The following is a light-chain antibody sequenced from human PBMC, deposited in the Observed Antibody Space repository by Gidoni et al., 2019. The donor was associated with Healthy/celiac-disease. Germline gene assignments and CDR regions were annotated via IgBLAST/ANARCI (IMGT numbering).Light chain of an antibody. CDR3: CSYAGSRYV. Sequence: SALTPPRSVSGSPGQSVTISCTGTSSDVGGYNYVSWYQQHPGKAPKLMIYDVSKRPSGVPDRFSGSKSGNTASLTISGLQAEDEADYYCCSYAGSRYVFGTGTKVTVL. CDR2: DVS. CDR1: SSDVGGYNY. J-gene: IGLJ1*01. V-gene: IGLV2-11*01.